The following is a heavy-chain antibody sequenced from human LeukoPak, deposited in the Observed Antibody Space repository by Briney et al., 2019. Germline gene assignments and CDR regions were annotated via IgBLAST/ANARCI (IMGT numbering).Heavy chain of an antibody. D-gene: IGHD3-9*01. J-gene: IGHJ5*02. Sequence: ASVKVSCKTSGYTFADYGISWVRQAPGQGLESMGWISAYNGNTNYVQKFQGRVTMTIDETTNTAYMELKNLRSDDTAVYYCATSPLYYNVLSSQSNWFDPWGQGTLVTVSS. CDR1: GYTFADYG. CDR2: ISAYNGNT. V-gene: IGHV1-18*04. CDR3: ATSPLYYNVLSSQSNWFDP.